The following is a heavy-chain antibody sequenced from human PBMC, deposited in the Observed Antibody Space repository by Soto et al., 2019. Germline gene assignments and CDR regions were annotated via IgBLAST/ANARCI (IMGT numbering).Heavy chain of an antibody. D-gene: IGHD2-15*01. CDR2: IKSKTDGGTT. V-gene: IGHV3-15*01. Sequence: KAGGSLRLSCAASGFTFSNAWMSWVRQAPGKGLEWVGRIKSKTDGGTTDYAAPVKGRFTISRDDSKNTLYLQMNSLKTEDTAVYYCTTGHIVVVVAASDFDYWGQGTLVTVSS. CDR3: TTGHIVVVVAASDFDY. CDR1: GFTFSNAW. J-gene: IGHJ4*02.